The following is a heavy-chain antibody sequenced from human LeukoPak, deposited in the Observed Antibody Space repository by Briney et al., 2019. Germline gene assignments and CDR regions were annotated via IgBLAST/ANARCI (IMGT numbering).Heavy chain of an antibody. V-gene: IGHV1-69*02. D-gene: IGHD7-27*01. CDR2: IIPILGIA. J-gene: IGHJ5*02. CDR3: AAQTGDWSDWFDP. Sequence: PEASVKVSCKASGYTFTSYYMHWVRQAPGQGLEWMGRIIPILGIANYAQKFQGRVTITADKSTSTAYMELSSLRSEDTAVYYCAAQTGDWSDWFDPWGQGTLVTVSS. CDR1: GYTFTSYY.